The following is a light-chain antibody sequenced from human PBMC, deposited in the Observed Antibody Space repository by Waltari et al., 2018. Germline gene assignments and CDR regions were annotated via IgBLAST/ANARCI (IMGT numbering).Light chain of an antibody. CDR2: GAS. CDR1: QSVSSSY. J-gene: IGKJ3*01. CDR3: QQYGSSPPNLT. Sequence: DIVLTQSPGTLSLSPGERATLSCRASQSVSSSYLAWYQQKPGQAPRRLIYGASSRATGIPDRFSGSGSGTDFTLTISRLEPEDFAVYYCQQYGSSPPNLTFGPGTKVDIK. V-gene: IGKV3-20*01.